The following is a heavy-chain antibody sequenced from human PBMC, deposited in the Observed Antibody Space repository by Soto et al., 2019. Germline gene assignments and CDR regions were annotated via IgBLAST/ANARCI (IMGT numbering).Heavy chain of an antibody. V-gene: IGHV3-64*01. CDR1: GFTFSSFA. CDR3: ARGSYYETEGDDAYDI. Sequence: PGGSLRLSCSASGFTFSSFAMHGVRQPPGKGLEYVSVISSNGINTHYANSVKGRFTISRDNSKNTLYLQMGSLRADDMAVYYCARGSYYETEGDDAYDIWGQGTMVTVSS. J-gene: IGHJ3*02. D-gene: IGHD3-3*01. CDR2: ISSNGINT.